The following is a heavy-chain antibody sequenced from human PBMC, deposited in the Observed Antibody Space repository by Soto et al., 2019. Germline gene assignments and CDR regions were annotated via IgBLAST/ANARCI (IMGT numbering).Heavy chain of an antibody. CDR3: ARGFCSSTSCYDAFDI. CDR2: ISSSSSYI. J-gene: IGHJ3*02. Sequence: EVQLVESGGGLVKPGGSLRLSCAASGFTFSSYSMNWVRQAPGKGLEWVSSISSSSSYIYYADSVKGRSTISRDNAKNSLYLQMNSLRAEDTAVYYCARGFCSSTSCYDAFDIWGQGTMVTVSS. CDR1: GFTFSSYS. V-gene: IGHV3-21*01. D-gene: IGHD2-2*01.